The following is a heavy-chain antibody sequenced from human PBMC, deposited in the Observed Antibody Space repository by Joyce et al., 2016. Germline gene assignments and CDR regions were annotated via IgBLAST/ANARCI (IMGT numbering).Heavy chain of an antibody. CDR3: ARVGRTGYTCDY. CDR1: GFSFNTYS. CDR2: ISASSGTI. D-gene: IGHD5-24*01. V-gene: IGHV3-48*02. J-gene: IGHJ4*02. Sequence: EVQLVESGGGLVQPGGSLRLSCAAVGFSFNTYSINWVRQAPGKGLECLSYISASSGTIYYADSVKGRFTISRDNAKNSVYLQMNSLRDEDTAVYYCARVGRTGYTCDYWGQGTLVTVSS.